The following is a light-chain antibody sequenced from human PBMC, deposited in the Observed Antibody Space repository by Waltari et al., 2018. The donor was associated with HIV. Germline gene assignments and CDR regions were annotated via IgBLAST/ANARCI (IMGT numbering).Light chain of an antibody. J-gene: IGLJ2*01. CDR2: EVS. CDR1: SSDDGSYNL. Sequence: QSALTQPAPVSGSPGQSITISCTGTSSDDGSYNLVSWYQQHPGKAPKLMIYEVSKRPSVVSNRCSGVKCGKTASLSISGLQAEDEAAYYCCSHAGSQIFVGGTKLTVL. V-gene: IGLV2-23*02. CDR3: CSHAGSQI.